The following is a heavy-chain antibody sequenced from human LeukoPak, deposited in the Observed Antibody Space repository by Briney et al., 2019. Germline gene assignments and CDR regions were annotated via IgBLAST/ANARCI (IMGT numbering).Heavy chain of an antibody. CDR1: GFTFSSYA. CDR3: ARALEWELPIDY. J-gene: IGHJ4*02. V-gene: IGHV3-64*01. CDR2: ISSNGGST. D-gene: IGHD1-26*01. Sequence: GGSLRLSCAASGFTFSSYAMHWVRQAPGKGLEYVSAISSNGGSTYYANSVKGRFTISRDNSKNTLYLQMGGLRAEDMAVYYCARALEWELPIDYWGQGTLVTVSS.